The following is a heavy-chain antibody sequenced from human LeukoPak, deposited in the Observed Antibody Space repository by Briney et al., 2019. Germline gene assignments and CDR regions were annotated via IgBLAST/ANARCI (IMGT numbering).Heavy chain of an antibody. CDR2: IYYSGST. J-gene: IGHJ6*02. V-gene: IGHV4-39*01. Sequence: PSETLSLTCTVSGGSISSSSYYWGWIRQPPGKGLEWIGSIYYSGSTYYNPSLKSRVTISVDTSKNQFSLKLSSVTAADTAVYYCARHLAAAGPSRRYYYYYGMDVWGQGTTVTVSS. CDR3: ARHLAAAGPSRRYYYYYGMDV. CDR1: GGSISSSSYY. D-gene: IGHD6-13*01.